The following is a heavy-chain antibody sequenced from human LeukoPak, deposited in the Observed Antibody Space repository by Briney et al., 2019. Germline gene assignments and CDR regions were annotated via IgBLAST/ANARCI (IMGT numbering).Heavy chain of an antibody. Sequence: SETLSLTCTVSGGSISSGGYYWSWIRQHPGKGLEWIGYIYYSGSTYYNPSLKSRLTISVDTSKNQFSLKLSSVTAADTAVYYCSRGLRGRSGYYFDSWGQGTLVTVSS. CDR2: IYYSGST. V-gene: IGHV4-31*03. CDR1: GGSISSGGYY. J-gene: IGHJ4*02. CDR3: SRGLRGRSGYYFDS.